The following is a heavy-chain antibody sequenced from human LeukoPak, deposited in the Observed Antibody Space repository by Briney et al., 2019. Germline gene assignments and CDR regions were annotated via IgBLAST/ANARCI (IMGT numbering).Heavy chain of an antibody. CDR2: IYYSGST. Sequence: SETLSLTCTVSGGSISSSSYYWGWIRQPPGKGLEWIGSIYYSGSTYYNPSLKSRVTISVDTSKNQFSLKLSSVTAADTAVYYCAREKHYDSTPLIDYWGQGTLVTVSS. CDR3: AREKHYDSTPLIDY. V-gene: IGHV4-39*07. CDR1: GGSISSSSYY. J-gene: IGHJ4*02. D-gene: IGHD3-22*01.